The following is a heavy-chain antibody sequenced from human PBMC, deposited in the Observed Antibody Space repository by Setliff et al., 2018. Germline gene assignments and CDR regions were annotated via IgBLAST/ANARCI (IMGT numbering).Heavy chain of an antibody. CDR2: VYYSGTT. CDR3: ARGGTYRYFDY. J-gene: IGHJ4*02. Sequence: SETLSLTCAVFGYSIRSYYWSWIRQPPGKGLEFIGYVYYSGTTNYDPSLKSRVTISVDTSKNQFSLKLSSVTAADTAIYYCARGGTYRYFDYWGQGTLVTVSS. CDR1: GYSIRSYY. V-gene: IGHV4-59*01.